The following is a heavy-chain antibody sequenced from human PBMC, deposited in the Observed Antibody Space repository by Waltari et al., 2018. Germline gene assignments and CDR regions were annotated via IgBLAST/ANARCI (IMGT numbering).Heavy chain of an antibody. CDR3: AKDITSSSWYDPLFDY. V-gene: IGHV3-9*01. CDR2: ISWNSGSI. Sequence: EVQLVESGGGLVQPGRSLRLSCAASGFTFDDYAMHWVRQAPGKGLEWVSGISWNSGSIGYADSVKGRFTISRDNAKNSLYLQMNSLRAEDTALYYCAKDITSSSWYDPLFDYWGQGTLVTVSS. CDR1: GFTFDDYA. J-gene: IGHJ4*02. D-gene: IGHD6-13*01.